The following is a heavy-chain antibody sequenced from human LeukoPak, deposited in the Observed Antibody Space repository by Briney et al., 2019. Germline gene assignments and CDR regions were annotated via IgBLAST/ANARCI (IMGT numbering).Heavy chain of an antibody. V-gene: IGHV1-2*06. J-gene: IGHJ4*02. D-gene: IGHD3-3*02. CDR2: INPNSGGT. CDR1: GYTFTAYY. Sequence: ASVKVSXKTSGYTFTAYYMHWVRQAPGQGLEWMGRINPNSGGTNYAQKFQGRVTLTRDTSISAAYMELSRLGCDDRAVYYCARDRGQQHFPDHWGQGTLVTVSS. CDR3: ARDRGQQHFPDH.